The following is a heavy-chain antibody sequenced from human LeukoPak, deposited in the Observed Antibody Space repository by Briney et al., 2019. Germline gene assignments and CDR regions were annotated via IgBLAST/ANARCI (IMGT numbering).Heavy chain of an antibody. Sequence: GGSLRLSCAASGFTFSSYAMSWVRQAPGKGLEWVSAISGSSSYIYYADSVKGRFTISRDNAKNSLYLQMNSLRAEDTAVYYCVRDPNPGYCSGGSCYTLDYWGQGTLVTVSS. CDR1: GFTFSSYA. J-gene: IGHJ4*02. V-gene: IGHV3-21*01. D-gene: IGHD2-15*01. CDR2: ISGSSSYI. CDR3: VRDPNPGYCSGGSCYTLDY.